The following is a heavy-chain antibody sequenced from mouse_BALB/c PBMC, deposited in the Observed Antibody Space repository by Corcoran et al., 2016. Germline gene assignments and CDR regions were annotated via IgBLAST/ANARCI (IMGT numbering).Heavy chain of an antibody. V-gene: IGHV14-3*02. Sequence: EVQLQQSGAELVKPGASVKLSCTASGFNIKDTYMHWVKQRPEQGLEWIGWIDPENGNPIYDPKFQGKASITADTSSNTAYLQLSSLTSEDTAVYDCARGLRLLDYWGQGTTLTVSS. CDR2: IDPENGNP. CDR3: ARGLRLLDY. J-gene: IGHJ2*01. CDR1: GFNIKDTY. D-gene: IGHD1-2*01.